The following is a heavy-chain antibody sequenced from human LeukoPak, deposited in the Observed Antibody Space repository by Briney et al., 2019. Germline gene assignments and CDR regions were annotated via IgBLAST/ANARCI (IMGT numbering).Heavy chain of an antibody. D-gene: IGHD6-19*01. CDR1: GGSITSGRYY. CDR2: IYSSGST. J-gene: IGHJ4*02. Sequence: SQTLSLTCTVSGGSITSGRYYWSWIRQPVGKGLDWIGRIYSSGSTNYNPSLKSRVAISVDTSKNQFSLKLSSVTAADTAVYYCARPGYSSGWYGGHFDYWGQGTLVTVSS. V-gene: IGHV4-61*02. CDR3: ARPGYSSGWYGGHFDY.